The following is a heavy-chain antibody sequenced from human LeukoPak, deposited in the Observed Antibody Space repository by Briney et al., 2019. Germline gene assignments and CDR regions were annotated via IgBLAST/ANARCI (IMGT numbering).Heavy chain of an antibody. J-gene: IGHJ5*02. Sequence: PGGSLRLSCAASGFTFSSYAMHWVRQAPGKGLEWVAVISYDGSNKYYAGSVKGRFTISRDNSKNTLYLQMNSLRAEDTAVYYCARDTGKNQGWFDPWGQGTLVTVSS. CDR3: ARDTGKNQGWFDP. CDR1: GFTFSSYA. V-gene: IGHV3-30*04. CDR2: ISYDGSNK. D-gene: IGHD3-10*01.